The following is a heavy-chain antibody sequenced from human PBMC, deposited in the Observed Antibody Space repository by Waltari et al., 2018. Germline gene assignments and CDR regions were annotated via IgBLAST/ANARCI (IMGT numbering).Heavy chain of an antibody. CDR2: ISYDGMNT. CDR1: GYIFSHYA. Sequence: QVHLVESGVYVVQPGRSLRLSCTASGYIFSHYAMHWVRQAPGKGLEWVALISYDGMNTKYTSSVEGRFTISRDNTKNTLFLQMNSLRVDDTAVYYCAKDDYGDEYFQHWGQGTLLIVSS. D-gene: IGHD4-17*01. V-gene: IGHV3-30*18. CDR3: AKDDYGDEYFQH. J-gene: IGHJ1*01.